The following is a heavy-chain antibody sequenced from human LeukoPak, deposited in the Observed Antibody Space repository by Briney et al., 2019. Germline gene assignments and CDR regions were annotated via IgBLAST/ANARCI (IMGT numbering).Heavy chain of an antibody. CDR3: AKDPEKGLAGARLEH. V-gene: IGHV3-30*02. Sequence: GGSLRLSCAASGFTFNNNGMHWVRQAPGKGLEWVAFIRYDGIYKYYADSVKGRFTIFRDKSKTTLFLQMDRLRAEDTAVYYCAKDPEKGLAGARLEHWGQGTLVTVSS. J-gene: IGHJ5*02. D-gene: IGHD6-19*01. CDR2: IRYDGIYK. CDR1: GFTFNNNG.